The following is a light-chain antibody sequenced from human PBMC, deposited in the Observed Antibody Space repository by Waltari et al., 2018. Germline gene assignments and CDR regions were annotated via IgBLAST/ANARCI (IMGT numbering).Light chain of an antibody. J-gene: IGLJ1*01. V-gene: IGLV2-14*03. CDR3: GSYTTRATHV. Sequence: QSALTQPASVSGSPGQSITISCTGTSSDVGGYNYVSWYQQHPGTPPKPIIFVVNRRPSGVSPPFPGSRPGNTASLTISGLQAEDEADYYCGSYTTRATHVFGIGTKVTVL. CDR2: VVN. CDR1: SSDVGGYNY.